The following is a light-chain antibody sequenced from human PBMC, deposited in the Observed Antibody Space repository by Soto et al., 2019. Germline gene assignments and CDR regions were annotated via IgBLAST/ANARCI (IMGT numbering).Light chain of an antibody. CDR2: ENN. J-gene: IGLJ2*01. Sequence: QSVLTQPPSVSAAPGQTVTISCSGSSCNIGNNYVSWYQQLPGTAPKLLIYENNKRPSGIPDRFSGSKSGTSATLGITGLQTEDEADYYCGTWDSSLSVVVFGGGTKLTVL. V-gene: IGLV1-51*02. CDR3: GTWDSSLSVVV. CDR1: SCNIGNNY.